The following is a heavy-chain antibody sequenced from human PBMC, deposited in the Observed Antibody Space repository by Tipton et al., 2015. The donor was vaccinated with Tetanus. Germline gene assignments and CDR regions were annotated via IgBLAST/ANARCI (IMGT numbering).Heavy chain of an antibody. D-gene: IGHD3-10*01. J-gene: IGHJ4*02. V-gene: IGHV3-11*01. CDR1: GDSLSNGDYY. CDR2: ISGSAKTI. Sequence: LSLTCTVSGDSLSNGDYYWSWIRQAPGKEPEWVSYISGSAKTIYTADSVKGRMATSRDNAKTSLYLQMTNLRVEDTAVYYCGTLVRGVLLTRVIEYWGQGVLVSVTP. CDR3: GTLVRGVLLTRVIEY.